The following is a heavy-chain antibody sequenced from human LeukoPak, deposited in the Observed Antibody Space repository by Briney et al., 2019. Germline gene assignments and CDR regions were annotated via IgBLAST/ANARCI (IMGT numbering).Heavy chain of an antibody. CDR1: GYTFTGYY. V-gene: IGHV1-2*06. CDR3: AKSIEYCGADCYGYFDL. Sequence: ASVKVSCKPSGYTFTGYYMHRVRQAPGQGLEWMGRINPNSGATNYAQKFQGRVTMTRDTSISTAYMELTTLRSDDTAVYYCAKSIEYCGADCYGYFDLWGRGTLVTASS. J-gene: IGHJ2*01. CDR2: INPNSGAT. D-gene: IGHD2-21*02.